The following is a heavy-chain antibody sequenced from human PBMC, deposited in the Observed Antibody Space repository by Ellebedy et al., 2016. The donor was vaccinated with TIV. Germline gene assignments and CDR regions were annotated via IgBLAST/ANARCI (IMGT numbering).Heavy chain of an antibody. V-gene: IGHV4-31*03. CDR2: IYDIGAT. J-gene: IGHJ3*01. CDR1: GGSISGGGYY. D-gene: IGHD1-1*01. CDR3: AKGPTASDAFDL. Sequence: LRLXXTVSGGSISGGGYYWSWIRQFPGKGLEWIGYIYDIGATDYNPSLKSRVAMSIDTSKNQFFLKLTSVTAADTAVYYCAKGPTASDAFDLWGQGTMVTVSS.